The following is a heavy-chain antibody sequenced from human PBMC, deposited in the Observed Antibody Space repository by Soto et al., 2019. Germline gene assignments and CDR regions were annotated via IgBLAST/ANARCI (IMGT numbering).Heavy chain of an antibody. CDR1: GYTFTRYG. V-gene: IGHV1-18*01. J-gene: IGHJ6*02. Sequence: VKVSCKASGYTFTRYGISWVRQAPGQGLEWMGWISGYNGDTNYAQKFQGRVSMTIDTSTTTAYMELRSLRSDDTAVYYCAKDPGPVVLWFGELFPRENYYYGMDVWGQGTTVTVSS. CDR3: AKDPGPVVLWFGELFPRENYYYGMDV. CDR2: ISGYNGDT. D-gene: IGHD3-10*01.